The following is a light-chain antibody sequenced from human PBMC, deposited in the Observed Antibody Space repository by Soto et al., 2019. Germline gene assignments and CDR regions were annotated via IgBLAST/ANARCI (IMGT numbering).Light chain of an antibody. J-gene: IGLJ1*01. CDR1: SSDVGGYNY. V-gene: IGLV2-11*01. CDR2: DVS. Sequence: QSVLTQPRSVSGSPGQSVTISCTGTSSDVGGYNYVSWYQQHPGKAPKLMIYDVSKRPSGVPDPFSGSKSGNTASLTISGLQAEDEADYYCCSYAGSYTWVFGTGTKLTVL. CDR3: CSYAGSYTWV.